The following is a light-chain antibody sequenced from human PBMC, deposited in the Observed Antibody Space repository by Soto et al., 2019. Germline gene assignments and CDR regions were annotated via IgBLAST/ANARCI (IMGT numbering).Light chain of an antibody. J-gene: IGKJ5*01. CDR2: DAS. CDR3: QQRSNWPRIT. Sequence: EIVLTQSPATLSLSPGERATLSCRASQSVSSYLAWYQQKPGQAPRLLIYDASNRATGIPARFSGSGSGTDFNLTISNLEPEDFAVYYWQQRSNWPRITFGQGTRLEIK. CDR1: QSVSSY. V-gene: IGKV3-11*01.